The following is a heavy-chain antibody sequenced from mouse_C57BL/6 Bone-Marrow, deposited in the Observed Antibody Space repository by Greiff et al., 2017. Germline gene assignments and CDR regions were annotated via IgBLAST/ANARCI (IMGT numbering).Heavy chain of an antibody. V-gene: IGHV1-74*01. Sequence: QVQLQQPGAELVKPGASVTVSCKASGYTFPSSWMHLLKQRPGQGLEWIGRIHPSDSDTNYNQKFKGKATLTVDKSSSTAYMQLSSLTSEDSAVYYCAATAQATDAMDYWGQGTSVTVSS. D-gene: IGHD3-2*02. CDR3: AATAQATDAMDY. CDR1: GYTFPSSW. J-gene: IGHJ4*01. CDR2: IHPSDSDT.